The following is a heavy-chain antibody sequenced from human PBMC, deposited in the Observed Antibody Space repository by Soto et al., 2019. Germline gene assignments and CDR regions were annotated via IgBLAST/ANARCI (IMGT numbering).Heavy chain of an antibody. CDR1: GGTFSSYA. CDR2: IIPIFGTA. J-gene: IGHJ3*02. D-gene: IGHD2-21*02. V-gene: IGHV1-69*01. CDR3: ARARGLLSDQEACDI. Sequence: QVQLVQSGAEVKKPGSSVKVSCKASGGTFSSYAISWVRQAPGQGLEWMGGIIPIFGTANYAQKFQGRVTITADETTIKAYMELSSLRSEDTAVYYCARARGLLSDQEACDIWGQETRATVSS.